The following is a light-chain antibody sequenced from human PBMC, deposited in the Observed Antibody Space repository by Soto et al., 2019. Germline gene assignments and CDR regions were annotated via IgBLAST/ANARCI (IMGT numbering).Light chain of an antibody. Sequence: EIVLTQSPGTLSLSPGEKATLSCRASQSVSSSHLAWYKQKPGQAPRLLIYGASSRATGIPDRFSGSGSGTDFTLTISRLEPEDFAVYYCQQYGSSPITFGQGTRLGL. CDR1: QSVSSSH. CDR3: QQYGSSPIT. J-gene: IGKJ5*01. CDR2: GAS. V-gene: IGKV3-20*01.